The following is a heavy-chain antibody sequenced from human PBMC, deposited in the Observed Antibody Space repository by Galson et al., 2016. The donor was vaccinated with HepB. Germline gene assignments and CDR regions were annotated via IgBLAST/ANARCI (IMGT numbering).Heavy chain of an antibody. V-gene: IGHV3-43*02. J-gene: IGHJ5*02. CDR3: AKDFKDSSSWYSWFDP. CDR1: GFTFDDYG. D-gene: IGHD6-13*01. CDR2: ISGDGTST. Sequence: SLRLSCAASGFTFDDYGMHWVRQAPGKGLEWVSLISGDGTSTYYADSVKGRFIISRDNSKNSLYLQMNSLRTEDTALYYCAKDFKDSSSWYSWFDPWGQGTLVTVSS.